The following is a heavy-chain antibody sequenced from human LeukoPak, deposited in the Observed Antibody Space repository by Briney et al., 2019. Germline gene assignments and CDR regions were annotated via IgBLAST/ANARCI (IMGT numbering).Heavy chain of an antibody. CDR2: IDPSDSYT. J-gene: IGHJ4*02. Sequence: GVSLKISCKGSGYRFTSQWISWVRQMPGKGLGWMGRIDPSDSYTNYSPSFQGHVTISADKSISTAYLQWSSLKSSDTAMYYCAIGTYHTNWGQGTLVTVSS. CDR3: AIGTYHTN. CDR1: GYRFTSQW. D-gene: IGHD1-26*01. V-gene: IGHV5-10-1*01.